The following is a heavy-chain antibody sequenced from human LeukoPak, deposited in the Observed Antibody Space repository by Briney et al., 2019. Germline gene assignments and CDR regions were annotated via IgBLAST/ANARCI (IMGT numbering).Heavy chain of an antibody. CDR3: ASGEFDYYDSIIF. CDR2: INSDGSST. V-gene: IGHV3-74*01. CDR1: GFTFSSDW. Sequence: GGSLRLSCAASGFTFSSDWMHWVRQAPGKGLVWVSRINSDGSSTSYADSVKGRFTISRDNAKKTLYLQMNSLRAEDTAVYYCASGEFDYYDSIIFGGQGTLVTVSS. D-gene: IGHD3-22*01. J-gene: IGHJ4*02.